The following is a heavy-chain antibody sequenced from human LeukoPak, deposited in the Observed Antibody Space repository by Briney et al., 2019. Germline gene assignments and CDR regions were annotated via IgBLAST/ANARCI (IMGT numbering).Heavy chain of an antibody. CDR3: ARVLSRQQLEWFDP. V-gene: IGHV3-74*01. J-gene: IGHJ5*02. D-gene: IGHD6-13*01. CDR2: INSDGSST. CDR1: GFTFSSYW. Sequence: GGSLRLSCAASGFTFSSYWMHRVRQAPGKGLVWVSRINSDGSSTSYADSVKGRFTISRDNAKNTLYLQMNSLRAEDTAVYYCARVLSRQQLEWFDPWGQGTLVTVSS.